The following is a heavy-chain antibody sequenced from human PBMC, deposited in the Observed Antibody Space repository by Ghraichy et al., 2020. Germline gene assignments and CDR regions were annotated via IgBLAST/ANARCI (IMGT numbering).Heavy chain of an antibody. Sequence: GGSLRLSCAASGFSFTNAWMSWVRQAPGKGLEWVGRIKSKTDGGTTDYAAPVKGRFTISRDDSKNTLYLQMNSLKTEDTAVYHCTSLGGYSSSRWGQGTLVTVSS. D-gene: IGHD6-13*01. CDR1: GFSFTNAW. CDR2: IKSKTDGGTT. J-gene: IGHJ4*02. V-gene: IGHV3-15*01. CDR3: TSLGGYSSSR.